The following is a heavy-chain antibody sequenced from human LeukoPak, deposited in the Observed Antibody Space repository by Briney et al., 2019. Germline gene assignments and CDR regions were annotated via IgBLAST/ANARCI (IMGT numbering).Heavy chain of an antibody. D-gene: IGHD2-15*01. CDR1: GGSFRGHY. CDR3: ASAALRYCSGGSCYPSYGMDV. CDR2: INHSGST. V-gene: IGHV4-34*01. Sequence: SETLSLTCAVYGGSFRGHYWSWIRQPPGKGLEWIGEINHSGSTNYNPSLKSRVTISVDTSKNQFSLKLSSVTAADTAVYYCASAALRYCSGGSCYPSYGMDVWGQGTTVTVSS. J-gene: IGHJ6*02.